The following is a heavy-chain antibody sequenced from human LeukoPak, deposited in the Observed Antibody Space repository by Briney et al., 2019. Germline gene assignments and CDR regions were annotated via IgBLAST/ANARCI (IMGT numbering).Heavy chain of an antibody. D-gene: IGHD3-3*01. V-gene: IGHV4-38-2*02. CDR1: GYSISSGYY. CDR3: ARGPNEWLPSLTLDY. CDR2: IYHSGST. J-gene: IGHJ4*02. Sequence: SETLSLTCTVSGYSISSGYYWGWIRQPPGKGLEWIGSIYHSGSTYYNPSLKSRVTISVDTSKNQFSLKLSSVTAADTAVYYCARGPNEWLPSLTLDYWGQGTLVTVSS.